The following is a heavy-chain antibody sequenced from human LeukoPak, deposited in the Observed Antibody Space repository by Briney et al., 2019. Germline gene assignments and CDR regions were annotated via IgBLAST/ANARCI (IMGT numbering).Heavy chain of an antibody. CDR1: GFTFSNAW. Sequence: GGSLRLSCAASGFTFSNAWMSWVRQAPGKGLEWVSAISGSGGSTYYADSVKGRFTISRDNSKNTLYLQMNSLRAEDTAVYYCAKLGEKQITMVRGVIVYWGQGTLVTVSS. V-gene: IGHV3-23*01. D-gene: IGHD3-10*01. J-gene: IGHJ4*02. CDR2: ISGSGGST. CDR3: AKLGEKQITMVRGVIVY.